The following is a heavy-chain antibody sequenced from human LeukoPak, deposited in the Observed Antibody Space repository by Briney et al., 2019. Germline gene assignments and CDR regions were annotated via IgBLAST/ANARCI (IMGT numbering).Heavy chain of an antibody. CDR1: GYSFTNYW. D-gene: IGHD3-10*01. V-gene: IGHV5-10-1*01. CDR3: ATSLSGAFYI. J-gene: IGHJ3*02. CDR2: IDPSDSYT. Sequence: GESLKISCKGSGYSFTNYWINWVRQMLGKGLEWMGKIDPSDSYTNYSPSFQGHVTISAVKSISTAYLQWSSLKASDTAMYYCATSLSGAFYIWGQGTVVTVSS.